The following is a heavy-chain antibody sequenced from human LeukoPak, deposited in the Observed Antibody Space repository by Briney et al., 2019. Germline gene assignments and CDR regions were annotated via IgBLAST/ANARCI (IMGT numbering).Heavy chain of an antibody. CDR1: GFTFSSYA. CDR3: TTQRSRITMVRGVIRSDH. J-gene: IGHJ4*02. V-gene: IGHV3-15*01. CDR2: IKSKTDGGTT. Sequence: GGSLRLSCAASGFTFSSYAMSWVRWGPGKGLEWVGRIKSKTDGGTTDYAAPVKGRFTISRDDSKNTLYLQMNSLKTEDTAVYYCTTQRSRITMVRGVIRSDHWGQGTLVTVSS. D-gene: IGHD3-10*01.